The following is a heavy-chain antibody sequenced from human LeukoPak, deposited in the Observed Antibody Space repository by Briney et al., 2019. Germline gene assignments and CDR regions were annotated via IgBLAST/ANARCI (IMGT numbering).Heavy chain of an antibody. CDR1: DYTFTSYG. D-gene: IGHD3-10*01. CDR3: ARIHGSGSYYGLDYYYYMDV. J-gene: IGHJ6*03. CDR2: ISAYNGNT. V-gene: IGHV1-18*01. Sequence: ASVKVSCKASDYTFTSYGISWVRQAPGQGLEWMGCISAYNGNTNYAQKLQGGVTMTTDTSTSTAYMELRSLRSDDTAVYYCARIHGSGSYYGLDYYYYMDVWGKGTTVTVSS.